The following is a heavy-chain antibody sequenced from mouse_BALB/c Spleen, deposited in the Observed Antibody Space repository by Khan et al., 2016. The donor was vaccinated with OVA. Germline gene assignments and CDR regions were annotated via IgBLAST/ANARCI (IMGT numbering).Heavy chain of an antibody. J-gene: IGHJ2*01. CDR2: IYPGDGDT. CDR1: GYTFTSYW. Sequence: QVQLKESGAELARPGASVKLSCKASGYTFTSYWMQWVKLRPGQGLEWIGTIYPGDGDTRYTQKFKGKATLTADKSSSTAYMQLSSLASEDSAVYYCASYRYDYFDYWGQGTTLTVSS. V-gene: IGHV1-87*01. CDR3: ASYRYDYFDY. D-gene: IGHD2-14*01.